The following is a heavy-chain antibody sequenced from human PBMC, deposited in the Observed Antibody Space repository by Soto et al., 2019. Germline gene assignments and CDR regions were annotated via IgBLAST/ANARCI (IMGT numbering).Heavy chain of an antibody. V-gene: IGHV3-30*18. J-gene: IGHJ6*02. CDR2: ISNDGGKK. D-gene: IGHD6-13*01. Sequence: GGSLRLSCAASGFSFSYYGIHWVRQAPGKGLEWVAFISNDGGKKYYADSMMGRFTISRDNSMNTLFVQMNGLRAEDPAVYYCAKEASFSRWFSGGEGGESYYGMDVWGQGTTVTVSS. CDR3: AKEASFSRWFSGGEGGESYYGMDV. CDR1: GFSFSYYG.